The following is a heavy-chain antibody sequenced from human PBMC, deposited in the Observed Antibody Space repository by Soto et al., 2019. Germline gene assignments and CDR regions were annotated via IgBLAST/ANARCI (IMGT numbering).Heavy chain of an antibody. D-gene: IGHD6-13*01. Sequence: GGSLRLSCAASGFSFRGYGMHWVRQAPGKGLEWVSVISYDGSDNYYADSVKGRFTISRDNSKNTLYLQVNSLRPEDTAVYYCAKDVDAAAAAYFFDYWGQGTLVTVSS. CDR2: ISYDGSDN. J-gene: IGHJ4*02. CDR1: GFSFRGYG. CDR3: AKDVDAAAAAYFFDY. V-gene: IGHV3-30*18.